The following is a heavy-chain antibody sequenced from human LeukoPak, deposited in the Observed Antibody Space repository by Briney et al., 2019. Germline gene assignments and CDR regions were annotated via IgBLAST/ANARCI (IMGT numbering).Heavy chain of an antibody. Sequence: GSLRLSFAASGFTFSSYWMHWVRQAPGKGLVGVSRINSDGSSTSYADSVKGRFTISRDNAKNTLYLQMNSLRAEDTAVYYCAPQFSSGWYYFDYWGQGTLVAVSS. CDR3: APQFSSGWYYFDY. J-gene: IGHJ4*02. CDR2: INSDGSST. V-gene: IGHV3-74*01. CDR1: GFTFSSYW. D-gene: IGHD6-19*01.